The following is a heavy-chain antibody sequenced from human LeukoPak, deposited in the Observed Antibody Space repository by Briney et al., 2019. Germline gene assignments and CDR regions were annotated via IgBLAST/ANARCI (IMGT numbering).Heavy chain of an antibody. CDR1: GFTFSDYY. CDR3: ARNHFNQNVFDV. V-gene: IGHV3-11*04. D-gene: IGHD1-14*01. CDR2: ISSSGSTI. Sequence: GGSLRLSCAASGFTFSDYYMSWIRQAPGKGLEWVSYISSSGSTIYYADSVRGRFAISRDNSKNTVYLQMDSLRADDTAMYYCARNHFNQNVFDVWGQGTMVTVSS. J-gene: IGHJ3*01.